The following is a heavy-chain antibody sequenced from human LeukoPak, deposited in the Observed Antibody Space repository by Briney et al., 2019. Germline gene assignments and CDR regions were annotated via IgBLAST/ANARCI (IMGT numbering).Heavy chain of an antibody. CDR3: ARNWFDP. CDR2: IYSGGST. Sequence: GGSLRLSCAGSGFTVSDSYMTWVRQAPGKGLEWVSVIYSGGSTYYADSVKGRFTISRDKSKNTVYLQMNSLRFEDTAMYYCARNWFDPWGQGTLVTVSS. J-gene: IGHJ5*02. CDR1: GFTVSDSY. V-gene: IGHV3-53*05.